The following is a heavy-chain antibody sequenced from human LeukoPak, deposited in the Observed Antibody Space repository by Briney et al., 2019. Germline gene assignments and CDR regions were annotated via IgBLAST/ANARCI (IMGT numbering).Heavy chain of an antibody. Sequence: PSKTLSLTCTVSGGSISSYYWNWIRQPPGKGLEWIGYIYNSGSTNYNPSLESRVTISVDTSKNQFSLKLSSVTAADTAVYYCARRSSGWQYFDNWGQGTLVTVSS. CDR1: GGSISSYY. CDR3: ARRSSGWQYFDN. D-gene: IGHD6-19*01. CDR2: IYNSGST. V-gene: IGHV4-4*09. J-gene: IGHJ4*02.